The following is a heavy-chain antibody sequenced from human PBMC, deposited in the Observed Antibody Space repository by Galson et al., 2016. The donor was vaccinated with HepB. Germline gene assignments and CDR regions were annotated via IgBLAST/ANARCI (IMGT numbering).Heavy chain of an antibody. D-gene: IGHD6-6*01. CDR3: ARQWYSSSSDYMDV. Sequence: SVKVSCKVSGGTFSSYAINWVRQAPGHGLEWMGGVTPMYGSANHAQKFQGRVTITADESTSTCYMELSSLRSEDTAVYYCARQWYSSSSDYMDVWGKGTMVTVFS. V-gene: IGHV1-69*13. J-gene: IGHJ6*03. CDR2: VTPMYGSA. CDR1: GGTFSSYA.